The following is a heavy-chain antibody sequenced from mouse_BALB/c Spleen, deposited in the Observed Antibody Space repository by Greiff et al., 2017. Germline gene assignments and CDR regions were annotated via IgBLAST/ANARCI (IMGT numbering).Heavy chain of an antibody. J-gene: IGHJ4*01. CDR3: ARSGLRRGYAMDY. CDR1: GFTFSSFG. CDR2: ISSGSSTI. Sequence: EVMLVESGGGLVQPGGSRKLSCAASGFTFSSFGMHWVRQAPEKGLEWVAYISSGSSTIYYADTVKGRFTISRDNPKNTLFLQMTSLRSEDTAMYYCARSGLRRGYAMDYWGQGTSVTVSS. D-gene: IGHD2-4*01. V-gene: IGHV5-17*02.